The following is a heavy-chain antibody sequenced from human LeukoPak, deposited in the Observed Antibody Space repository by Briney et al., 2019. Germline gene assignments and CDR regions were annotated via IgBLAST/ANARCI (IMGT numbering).Heavy chain of an antibody. CDR3: ARGLAACSGGSCYTPQLDY. J-gene: IGHJ4*02. CDR2: INHSGST. CDR1: GGSFGGYY. D-gene: IGHD2-15*01. V-gene: IGHV4-34*01. Sequence: SETLSLTCAVYGGSFGGYYWSWIRQPPGKGLEWIGEINHSGSTNYNPSLKSRVTISVDTSKNQFSLKLSSVTAADTAVYYCARGLAACSGGSCYTPQLDYWGQGTLVTVSS.